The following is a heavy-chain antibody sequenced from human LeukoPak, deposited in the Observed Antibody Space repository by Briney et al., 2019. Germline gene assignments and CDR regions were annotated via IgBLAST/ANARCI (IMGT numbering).Heavy chain of an antibody. CDR1: GYTFASYW. V-gene: IGHV5-51*01. CDR3: ARVPNYYYYYTDV. CDR2: IHPGDSDT. Sequence: GASLKISCKGSGYTFASYWIGWVRQLPGKGLEWMGIIHPGDSDTKYSPSFQGQVTISADKSISTAYLQWRSLKASDTAMYYCARVPNYYYYYTDVWGKGTTITVSS. J-gene: IGHJ6*03.